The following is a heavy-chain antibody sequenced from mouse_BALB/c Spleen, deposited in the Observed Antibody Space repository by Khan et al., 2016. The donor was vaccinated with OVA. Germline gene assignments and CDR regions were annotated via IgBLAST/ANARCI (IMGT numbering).Heavy chain of an antibody. CDR2: INTYTGEP. J-gene: IGHJ3*01. Sequence: QIQLVQSGPELKKPGETVKISCKASGYTLTNYGMNWVKQAPGKGLKWMGWINTYTGEPTYAEDFKGRIAFSLETSASTAYLQINNLKNEDTATYYCARSNGNYWFAYWGQGTLVTVSA. CDR1: GYTLTNYG. CDR3: ARSNGNYWFAY. V-gene: IGHV9-3-1*01. D-gene: IGHD2-1*01.